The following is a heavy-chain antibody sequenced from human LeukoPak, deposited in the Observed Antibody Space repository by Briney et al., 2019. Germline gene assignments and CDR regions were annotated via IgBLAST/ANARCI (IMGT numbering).Heavy chain of an antibody. CDR1: EFTFSSYG. CDR2: ISGSGGNT. V-gene: IGHV3-23*01. J-gene: IGHJ2*01. Sequence: GALRLSCAASEFTFSSYGMHWVRQAPGKGLEWVSAISGSGGNTYYADSVKGRFTISRDNSKNTLYLQMNSLRAEDTAVYYCAKGWYFDLWGRGTLVTVSS. CDR3: AKGWYFDL.